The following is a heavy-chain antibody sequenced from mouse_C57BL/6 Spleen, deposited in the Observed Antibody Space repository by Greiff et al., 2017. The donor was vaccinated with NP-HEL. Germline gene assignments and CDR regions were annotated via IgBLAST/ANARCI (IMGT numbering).Heavy chain of an antibody. V-gene: IGHV1-85*01. CDR3: ARSDDYDDGARYDWYFDV. J-gene: IGHJ1*03. CDR1: GYTFTSYD. CDR2: IYPRDGST. D-gene: IGHD2-4*01. Sequence: QVQLKQSGPELVKPGASVKLSCKASGYTFTSYDINWVKQRPGQGLEWIGWIYPRDGSTKYNEKFKGKATLTVDTSSSTAYMELHSLTSEDSAVYFGARSDDYDDGARYDWYFDVWGTGTTVTVSS.